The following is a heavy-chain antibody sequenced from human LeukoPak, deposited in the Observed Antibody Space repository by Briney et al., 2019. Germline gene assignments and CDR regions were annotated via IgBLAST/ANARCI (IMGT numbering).Heavy chain of an antibody. V-gene: IGHV1-69*13. Sequence: SVKVSCKASGYTFTSYFMHWVRQAPGQGLEWMGGIIPIFGTANYAQKFQGRVTITADESTSTAYMELSSLRSEDTAVYYCASSYYDSSGYYGPWYFDYWGQGTLVTVSS. D-gene: IGHD3-22*01. J-gene: IGHJ4*02. CDR3: ASSYYDSSGYYGPWYFDY. CDR1: GYTFTSYF. CDR2: IIPIFGTA.